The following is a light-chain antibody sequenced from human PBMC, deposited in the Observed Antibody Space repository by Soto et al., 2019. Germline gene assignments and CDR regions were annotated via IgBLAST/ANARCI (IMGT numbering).Light chain of an antibody. CDR1: QSVSSSY. V-gene: IGKV3-20*01. Sequence: EIVLTQSPGTLSLSPEERATLSCRASQSVSSSYLAWYQQKPGQAPRLLIYDASSRATGIPDRFSGSGSGTDFTLTIRRLEPEDFAVYYCQQYGSSTGYTFGQGTKLEIK. CDR2: DAS. CDR3: QQYGSSTGYT. J-gene: IGKJ2*01.